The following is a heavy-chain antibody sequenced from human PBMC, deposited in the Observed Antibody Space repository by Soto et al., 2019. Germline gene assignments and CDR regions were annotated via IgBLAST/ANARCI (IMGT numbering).Heavy chain of an antibody. D-gene: IGHD6-19*01. CDR3: ASRSVADAEVYWYFDL. CDR1: GGTFSSYA. CDR2: IIPIFGTA. V-gene: IGHV1-69*01. J-gene: IGHJ2*01. Sequence: QVQLVQSGAEVKKPGSSVKVSCKASGGTFSSYAISWVRQAPEQGLEWMGGIIPIFGTANYAQKFQGRVTITADESTSTAYMELSSLRSEDTAVYYCASRSVADAEVYWYFDLWGRGTLVTVSS.